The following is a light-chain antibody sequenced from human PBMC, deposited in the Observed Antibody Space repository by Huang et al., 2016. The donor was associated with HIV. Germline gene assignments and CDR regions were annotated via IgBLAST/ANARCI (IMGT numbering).Light chain of an antibody. V-gene: IGKV3D-15*01. CDR1: QNVRNK. Sequence: EIKMTQSPDTLSVSPGGRVTLSCRASQNVRNKLAWYQQKTGQAPRLLIYDTSTRASGIPARFSGSGSGTEFTLTISGLQSEDFAIYYCQQYDKWPPGLTFGGGTKVEI. J-gene: IGKJ4*01. CDR3: QQYDKWPPGLT. CDR2: DTS.